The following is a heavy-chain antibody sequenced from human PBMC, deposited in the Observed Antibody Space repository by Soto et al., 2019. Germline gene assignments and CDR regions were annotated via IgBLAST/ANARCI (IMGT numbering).Heavy chain of an antibody. J-gene: IGHJ4*02. Sequence: GESLKISCKASGYNFGSYWIAWVRQMPGKGLEWMGIIYPGDSDTRYNPSFQGQVTISADESISTAYLQWSSLQASDSAMYYCARHPKYYSGYRYFDYWGQGTRVTV. CDR3: ARHPKYYSGYRYFDY. CDR2: IYPGDSDT. V-gene: IGHV5-51*01. D-gene: IGHD5-12*01. CDR1: GYNFGSYW.